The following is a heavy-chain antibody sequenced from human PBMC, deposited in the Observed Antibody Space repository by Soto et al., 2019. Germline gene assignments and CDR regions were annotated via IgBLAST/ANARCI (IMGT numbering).Heavy chain of an antibody. CDR3: ARDFFYSSSPYNWFDP. J-gene: IGHJ5*02. Sequence: SQTLSLTCVISGDSVSSHSAAWNWIRQSPSRGLEWLGRTYYRSKWYNDYAVSVKSRITINPDTSKNQFSLQLNSVTPEDTAVYYCARDFFYSSSPYNWFDPWGQGTLVTVSS. CDR2: TYYRSKWYN. V-gene: IGHV6-1*01. D-gene: IGHD6-13*01. CDR1: GDSVSSHSAA.